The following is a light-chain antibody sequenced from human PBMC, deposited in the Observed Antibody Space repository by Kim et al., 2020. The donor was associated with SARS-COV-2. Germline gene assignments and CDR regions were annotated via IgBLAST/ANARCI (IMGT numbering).Light chain of an antibody. CDR2: RAS. Sequence: AASVGDRVTITRRASQSSSSWLAWYQQNPGKAPKLLIYRASSLQAGVPSRFIGSGSETEFTLTISSLQPDDFATYYCQQYYTHWTFGQGTKVDIK. V-gene: IGKV1-5*03. J-gene: IGKJ1*01. CDR3: QQYYTHWT. CDR1: QSSSSW.